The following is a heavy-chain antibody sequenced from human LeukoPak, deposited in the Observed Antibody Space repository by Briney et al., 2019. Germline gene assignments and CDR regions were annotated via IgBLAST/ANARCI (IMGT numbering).Heavy chain of an antibody. CDR1: GFTFSSYA. CDR2: ISGSGGST. J-gene: IGHJ4*02. D-gene: IGHD1-1*01. CDR3: AKGYNPLDH. Sequence: PGGSLRLSCAASGFTFSSYAVSWVRQAPGKGLEWVSAISGSGGSTYYADSVKGRFTISRDNSKNTLYLQMNGLSAEDTAVYYCAKGYNPLDHWGQGTLVTVSS. V-gene: IGHV3-23*01.